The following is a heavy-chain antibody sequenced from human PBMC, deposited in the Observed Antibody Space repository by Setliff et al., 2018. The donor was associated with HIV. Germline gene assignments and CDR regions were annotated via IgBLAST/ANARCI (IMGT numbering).Heavy chain of an antibody. Sequence: ASVKVSCKASGYTFTTYGVNWVRQAPGQGLEWMGWINSYNGNTKFAQKFQGRVTMTTDTSATTAFMELRSLKAYDTGIYYCSRSGVPPYYYYGMDVWGQGTTVTVSS. CDR1: GYTFTTYG. CDR3: SRSGVPPYYYYGMDV. J-gene: IGHJ6*02. CDR2: INSYNGNT. D-gene: IGHD3-10*01. V-gene: IGHV1-18*04.